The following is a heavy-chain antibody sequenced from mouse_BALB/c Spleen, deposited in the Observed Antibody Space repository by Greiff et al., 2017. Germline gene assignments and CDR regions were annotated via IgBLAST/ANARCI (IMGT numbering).Heavy chain of an antibody. CDR3: ARETVVAFDY. Sequence: EVKVVESGGGLVKPGGSLKLSCAASGFTFSSYAMSWVRQTPEKRLEWVASISSGGSTYYPDSVKGRFTISRDNARNILYLQMSSLRSEDTAMYYCARETVVAFDYWGQGTTLTVSS. D-gene: IGHD1-1*01. CDR1: GFTFSSYA. J-gene: IGHJ2*01. CDR2: ISSGGST. V-gene: IGHV5-6-5*01.